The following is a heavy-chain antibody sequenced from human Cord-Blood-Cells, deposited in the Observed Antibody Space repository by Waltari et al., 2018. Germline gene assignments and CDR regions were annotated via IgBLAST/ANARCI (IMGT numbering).Heavy chain of an antibody. CDR1: GGPISSYS. CDR2: IYTSGST. V-gene: IGHV4-4*07. CDR3: ARDSDSSSWYWFDP. Sequence: QVQLQESGPGLVKPSETLSLTCTVSGGPISSYSWSWIRQPAGKGLEWIGRIYTSGSTNYNPSLKSRVTMSVDTSKNQFSLKLSSVTAADTAVYYCARDSDSSSWYWFDPWGQGTLVTVSS. J-gene: IGHJ5*02. D-gene: IGHD6-13*01.